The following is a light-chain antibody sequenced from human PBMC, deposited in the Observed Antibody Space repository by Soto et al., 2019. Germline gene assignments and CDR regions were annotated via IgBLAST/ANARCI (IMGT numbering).Light chain of an antibody. Sequence: QSVLTQPPSVSGAPGQRVTISCTGSSSNIGAGYDVHWYQQLPGIAPKLLIYDNSNRPSGVPDRFSGSKSGTSASLAITGLQAEDEADYYCQSYDSSLSALFGGGTKLTVL. V-gene: IGLV1-40*01. J-gene: IGLJ2*01. CDR1: SSNIGAGYD. CDR3: QSYDSSLSAL. CDR2: DNS.